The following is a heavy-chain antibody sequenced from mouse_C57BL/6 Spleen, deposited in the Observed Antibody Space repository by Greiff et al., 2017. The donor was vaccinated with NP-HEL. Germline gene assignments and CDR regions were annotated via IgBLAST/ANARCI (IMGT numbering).Heavy chain of an antibody. D-gene: IGHD1-1*01. CDR3: ALAPYYYGSSYDYFDY. CDR2: INPNNGGT. CDR1: GYTFTDYN. J-gene: IGHJ2*01. Sequence: VQLQQSGPELVKPGASVKMSCKASGYTFTDYNMHWVKQSHGKSLEWIGYINPNNGGTSYNQKFKGKATLTVNKSSSTAYMELRSLTSEDSAVYYCALAPYYYGSSYDYFDYWGQGTTLTVSS. V-gene: IGHV1-22*01.